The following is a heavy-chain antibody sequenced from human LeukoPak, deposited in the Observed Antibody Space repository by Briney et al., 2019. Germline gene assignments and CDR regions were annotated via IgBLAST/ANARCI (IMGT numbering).Heavy chain of an antibody. CDR2: IYTSGST. CDR3: AREAVSGWYDYFDY. CDR1: HGSISSYY. J-gene: IGHJ4*02. Sequence: SETLSLTCTVSHGSISSYYWSWIRQPAGKGLEWIGRIYTSGSTNYNPSLKSRVTMSVDTSQNQFFLKLNSVTAADTAVYYCAREAVSGWYDYFDYWGQGTLVTVSS. D-gene: IGHD6-19*01. V-gene: IGHV4-4*07.